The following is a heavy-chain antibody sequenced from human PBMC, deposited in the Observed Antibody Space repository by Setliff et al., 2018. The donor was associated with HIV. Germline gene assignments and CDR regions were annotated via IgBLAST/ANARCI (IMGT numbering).Heavy chain of an antibody. CDR3: ARGMNAVRYFDWLDAFDI. D-gene: IGHD3-9*01. V-gene: IGHV1-3*04. CDR2: INTDTGNT. J-gene: IGHJ3*02. CDR1: GYTFIHYD. Sequence: VASVKVSCKTSGYTFIHYDIHWVRQAPGERLEWLGWINTDTGNTKYSQKFQDRLTFTRDTSALTADMELSSLRSEDTAVYFCARGMNAVRYFDWLDAFDIWGQGTVVTVSS.